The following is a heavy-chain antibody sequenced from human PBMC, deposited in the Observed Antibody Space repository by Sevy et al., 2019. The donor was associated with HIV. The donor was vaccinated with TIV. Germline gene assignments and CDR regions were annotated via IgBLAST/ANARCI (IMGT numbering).Heavy chain of an antibody. Sequence: GGSLRLSCAASGFTFSSYSMHWVRQAPGKGLEWVSSISSSSYIYYADSVKGRFTISRDNAKNSLYLQMNSLRAEDTAVYYCAREGGGFHYDSSGYDDAFDIWGQGTMVTVSS. D-gene: IGHD3-22*01. CDR1: GFTFSSYS. CDR3: AREGGGFHYDSSGYDDAFDI. V-gene: IGHV3-21*01. CDR2: ISSSSYI. J-gene: IGHJ3*02.